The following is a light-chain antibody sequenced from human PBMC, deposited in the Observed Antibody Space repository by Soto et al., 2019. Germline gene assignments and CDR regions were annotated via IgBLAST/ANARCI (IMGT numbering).Light chain of an antibody. Sequence: QSVLAQPRSVAGSPGQSVTFSCTGTRSDVGTYNYVSWYQQHPGKAPKVMIFDVSKRPSGVPDRFSGSKSGNTASLTISGLQADDEADYYCCAYGGNTLLFGGGTKLTVL. V-gene: IGLV2-11*01. CDR1: RSDVGTYNY. CDR3: CAYGGNTLL. J-gene: IGLJ2*01. CDR2: DVS.